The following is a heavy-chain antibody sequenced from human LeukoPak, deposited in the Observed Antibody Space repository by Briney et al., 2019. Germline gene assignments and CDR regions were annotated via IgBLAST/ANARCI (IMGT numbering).Heavy chain of an antibody. CDR3: AKGVTGVAGRHYFDY. CDR1: GFTFSSYA. Sequence: GGSLRLSCAASGFTFSSYAMSWVRQAPGKGLEWVSAISGSGGSTYYADSVNGRFTISRDNSKNTLDLQMNSLRAEDTAVYYCAKGVTGVAGRHYFDYWGQGTLVTVSS. V-gene: IGHV3-23*01. D-gene: IGHD6-19*01. J-gene: IGHJ4*02. CDR2: ISGSGGST.